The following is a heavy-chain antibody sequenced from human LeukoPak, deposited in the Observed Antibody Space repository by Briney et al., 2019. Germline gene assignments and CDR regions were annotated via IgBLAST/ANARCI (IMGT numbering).Heavy chain of an antibody. D-gene: IGHD5-18*01. CDR3: ARELGYSYGQGYFDY. V-gene: IGHV3-48*04. CDR1: GFTFSTYS. CDR2: ISSSSSTI. Sequence: PGGSLRLSCAASGFTFSTYSMNWVRQAPGKGLEWVSYISSSSSTIYYADSVKGRFTISRDNAKNSLYLQMNSLRAEDTAVYYCARELGYSYGQGYFDYWGQGTLVTVSS. J-gene: IGHJ4*02.